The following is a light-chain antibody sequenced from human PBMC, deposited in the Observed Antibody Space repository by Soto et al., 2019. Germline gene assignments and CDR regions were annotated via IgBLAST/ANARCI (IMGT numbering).Light chain of an antibody. CDR2: EVS. J-gene: IGLJ1*01. V-gene: IGLV2-14*01. Sequence: QSVLTQPASVSGSPGQSITISCTGASSDVGAYNYVSWYQQHPGKAPKLMIYEVSNRPTGVSNRFSGSKSGNTASLTISGLQAEDEADYYCGSYTRSSTYVFGTGTQLTVL. CDR1: SSDVGAYNY. CDR3: GSYTRSSTYV.